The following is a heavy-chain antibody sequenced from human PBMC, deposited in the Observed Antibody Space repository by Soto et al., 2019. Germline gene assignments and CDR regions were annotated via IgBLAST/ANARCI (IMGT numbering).Heavy chain of an antibody. V-gene: IGHV3-23*01. D-gene: IGHD3-9*01. CDR2: ISGSGGST. CDR1: GFTFSSHA. CDR3: AKNNFDWLLTDAFDI. Sequence: GGSLRLSCAASGFTFSSHAMSWVRQAPGKGLEWVSAISGSGGSTYYADSVKGRFTISRDNSKNTLYLQMNSLRAEDTAVYYCAKNNFDWLLTDAFDIWGQGTMVTVSS. J-gene: IGHJ3*02.